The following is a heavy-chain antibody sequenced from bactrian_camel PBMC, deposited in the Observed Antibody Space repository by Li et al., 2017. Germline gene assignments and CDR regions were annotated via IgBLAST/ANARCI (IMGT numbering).Heavy chain of an antibody. CDR3: AKGDVPVVAGHPADFVY. Sequence: QVQLVESGGGLVQPGRSLRLSCATSGFTFGSYSMSWVRQAPGKGLEWVSSIDPVERKYFEGNSYYADSVKGRFTISEDNAKKLLYLQMNNLKPEDTAMYYCAKGDVPVVAGHPADFVYWGQGTQVTVS. V-gene: IGHV3S1*01. J-gene: IGHJ6*01. CDR2: IDPVERKYFEGNS. CDR1: GFTFGSYS. D-gene: IGHD6*01.